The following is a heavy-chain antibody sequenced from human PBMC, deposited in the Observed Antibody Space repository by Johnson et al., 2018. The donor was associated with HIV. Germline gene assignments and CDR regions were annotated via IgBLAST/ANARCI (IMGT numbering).Heavy chain of an antibody. CDR3: TRVGRGLGTEDAFDI. D-gene: IGHD1-14*01. V-gene: IGHV3-30-3*01. J-gene: IGHJ3*02. CDR1: GFTFSSYP. CDR2: MSYDGSNK. Sequence: VHLVESGGGLVKPGGSLRLSCAASGFTFSSYPMHWVRQAPDKGLEWVALMSYDGSNKYYADSVKGRFTISRDNSKNTLYLQINSLRAEDTAVYYCTRVGRGLGTEDAFDIWGQGTMVTVSS.